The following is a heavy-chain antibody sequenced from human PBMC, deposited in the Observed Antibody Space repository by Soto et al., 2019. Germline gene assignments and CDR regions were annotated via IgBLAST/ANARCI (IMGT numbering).Heavy chain of an antibody. J-gene: IGHJ4*02. D-gene: IGHD1-20*01. Sequence: QVQLQESGPGLVKPSQTLSLTCTVSGGSISSGGYYWSWIRQHPGKGLEWIWYIYYSGSTYYNPSLKSRVTIAVDTSKNQFSLKLSSVTAADTAVYYCARFIPGTGSDYWGQGTLVTVSS. CDR2: IYYSGST. CDR1: GGSISSGGYY. CDR3: ARFIPGTGSDY. V-gene: IGHV4-31*03.